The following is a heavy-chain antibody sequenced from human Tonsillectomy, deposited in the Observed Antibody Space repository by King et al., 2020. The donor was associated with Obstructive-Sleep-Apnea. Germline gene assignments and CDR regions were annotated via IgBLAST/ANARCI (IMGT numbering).Heavy chain of an antibody. J-gene: IGHJ6*02. V-gene: IGHV3-48*04. Sequence: VQLVESGGGLVQPGGSLRLSCAASGFTFNTYSMNWVRQASGKGLEWISYISESSGTIYYAASVKGRFTISRDNGKNSLYLQMNSLRAEDTAVYYCARDDGFYARKSGMDVWGQGTTVTVSS. CDR2: ISESSGTI. D-gene: IGHD2/OR15-2a*01. CDR3: ARDDGFYARKSGMDV. CDR1: GFTFNTYS.